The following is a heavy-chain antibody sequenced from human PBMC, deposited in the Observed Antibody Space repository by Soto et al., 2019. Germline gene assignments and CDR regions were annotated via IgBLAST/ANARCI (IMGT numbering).Heavy chain of an antibody. J-gene: IGHJ6*02. CDR1: GGSISSYY. D-gene: IGHD3-3*01. CDR3: ASTYYDFWSGYPAYYYGMDV. V-gene: IGHV4-59*01. CDR2: IYYSGST. Sequence: PETLSLTCTVSGGSISSYYWSWIRQPPGKGLEWIGYIYYSGSTNYNPSLKSRVTISVDTSKNQFSLKLSSVTAADTAVYYCASTYYDFWSGYPAYYYGMDVWGQGTTVTVSS.